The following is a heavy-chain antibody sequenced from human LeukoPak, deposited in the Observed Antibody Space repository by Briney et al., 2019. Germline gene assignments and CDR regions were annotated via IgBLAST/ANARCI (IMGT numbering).Heavy chain of an antibody. Sequence: GGSLRLSCAASGFTFSSYAMRWVRQAPGKGLEWVAFIPYDGSNQYYADSVKGRFTISRDNFKNTLFLQMNSLRAEDTAVYYCAKSYGSGTEVDYWGQGTLVTVSS. CDR1: GFTFSSYA. CDR3: AKSYGSGTEVDY. V-gene: IGHV3-30-3*01. J-gene: IGHJ4*02. CDR2: IPYDGSNQ. D-gene: IGHD3-10*01.